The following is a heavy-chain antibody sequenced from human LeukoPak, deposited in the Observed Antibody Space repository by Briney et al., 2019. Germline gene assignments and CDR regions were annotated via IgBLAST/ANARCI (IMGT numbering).Heavy chain of an antibody. CDR1: GFTFSNAW. V-gene: IGHV3-7*01. J-gene: IGHJ6*02. CDR2: IKQDGSEK. D-gene: IGHD2-15*01. Sequence: GGSLRLSCAASGFTFSNAWMSWVRQAPGKGLEWVANIKQDGSEKYYADSVKGRFTISRDNSKNTLYLQMNSLRAEDTAVYYCATPLYCSGGSCYSGKNYYYYGMDVWGQGTTVTVSS. CDR3: ATPLYCSGGSCYSGKNYYYYGMDV.